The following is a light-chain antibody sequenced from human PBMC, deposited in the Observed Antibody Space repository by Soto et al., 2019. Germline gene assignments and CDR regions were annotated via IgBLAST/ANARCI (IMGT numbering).Light chain of an antibody. CDR1: QGFRNS. CDR2: GES. CDR3: QKYDSAPLT. V-gene: IGKV1-27*01. Sequence: DIQMTQSPSSLTASIGDRVTIYCRASQGFRNSLAWYQKKPGKATTLLIYGESILQSGVPSRFSGSGSGTEVTLTISCLQTEDVATYFCQKYDSAPLTFGGGTKVEIK. J-gene: IGKJ4*01.